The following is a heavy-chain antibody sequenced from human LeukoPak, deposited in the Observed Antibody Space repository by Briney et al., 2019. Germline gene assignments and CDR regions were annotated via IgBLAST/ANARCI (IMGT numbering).Heavy chain of an antibody. CDR1: GGSISSSSYY. V-gene: IGHV4-39*07. Sequence: PSETLSLTCTVSGGSISSSSYYWGWIRQPPGKGLEWIGSIYYSGSTYYNPSLKSRVTISVDTSKNQFSLKLSSVTAADTAVYYCARDLSRGGAFDIWGQGTMVTVSS. CDR2: IYYSGST. CDR3: ARDLSRGGAFDI. J-gene: IGHJ3*02. D-gene: IGHD6-13*01.